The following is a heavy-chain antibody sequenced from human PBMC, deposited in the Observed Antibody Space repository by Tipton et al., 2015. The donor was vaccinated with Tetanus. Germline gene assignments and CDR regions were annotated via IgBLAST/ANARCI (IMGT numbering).Heavy chain of an antibody. D-gene: IGHD1-7*01. CDR1: GAPISNNFFY. Sequence: TLSLTCTVSGAPISNNFFYWGWIRQSPGRGLEWIGTIHFGGDTAYNPSLRSRVTISVDTSRNHVSPKMTSVTAADTALYYCSSGSGTAISEDWGQGTLVTVSS. CDR3: SSGSGTAISED. J-gene: IGHJ4*02. V-gene: IGHV4-39*02. CDR2: IHFGGDT.